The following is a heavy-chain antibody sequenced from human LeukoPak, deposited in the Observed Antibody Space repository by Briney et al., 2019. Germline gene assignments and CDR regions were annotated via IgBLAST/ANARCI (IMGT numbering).Heavy chain of an antibody. CDR2: IRGSSTTI. J-gene: IGHJ4*02. CDR3: ARDARSHCGTDACYGPYFDY. D-gene: IGHD2-2*01. CDR1: GFSFSTSS. Sequence: PGRTLRLSCAASGFSFSTSSMSWVRQTPGKGLEWISYIRGSSTTIYYADSVKGRFTISRDNARNSLYRQMNDLSAEDTGVYFCARDARSHCGTDACYGPYFDYWGQGSLVTVSS. V-gene: IGHV3-48*01.